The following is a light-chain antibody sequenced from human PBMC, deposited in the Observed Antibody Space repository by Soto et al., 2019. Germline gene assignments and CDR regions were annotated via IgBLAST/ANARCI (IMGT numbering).Light chain of an antibody. CDR3: QQVDSSPIT. V-gene: IGKV1-9*01. J-gene: IGKJ5*01. Sequence: IQLTQSPSSLSASVGDRVTITCRASQGIRNPLAWYQQKPGKGPKLLIYLASTLQSGVPSRFSGSGSGTDFPLTISSLQPEDFATYYCQQVDSSPITFGQGTRLEIK. CDR2: LAS. CDR1: QGIRNP.